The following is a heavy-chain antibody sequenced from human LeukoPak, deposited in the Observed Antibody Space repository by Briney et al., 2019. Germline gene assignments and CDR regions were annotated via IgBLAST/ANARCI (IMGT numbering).Heavy chain of an antibody. CDR3: ARIDRAVAGTIDY. CDR2: IYYSGST. V-gene: IGHV4-59*08. J-gene: IGHJ4*02. Sequence: SETLSLTCTVSGGSISSYFWSWIRQPTGKGLEWIGYIYYSGSTNYNPSLKSRVTMSVDTSKNQFSLKLSSVTAADTAVYYCARIDRAVAGTIDYWGQGTLVTVSS. D-gene: IGHD6-19*01. CDR1: GGSISSYF.